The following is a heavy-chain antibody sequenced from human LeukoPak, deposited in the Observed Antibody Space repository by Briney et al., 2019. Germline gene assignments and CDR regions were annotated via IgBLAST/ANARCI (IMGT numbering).Heavy chain of an antibody. Sequence: ASVKVSCKASGYTFTGYYMHWVRQAPGQGLEWMGIINPSGGSTSYAQKFQGRVTITADKSTSTAYMELSSLRSEDTAVYYCARDFHSSSWYKEGGDNWFDPWGQGTLVTVSS. V-gene: IGHV1-46*01. J-gene: IGHJ5*02. D-gene: IGHD6-13*01. CDR2: INPSGGST. CDR3: ARDFHSSSWYKEGGDNWFDP. CDR1: GYTFTGYY.